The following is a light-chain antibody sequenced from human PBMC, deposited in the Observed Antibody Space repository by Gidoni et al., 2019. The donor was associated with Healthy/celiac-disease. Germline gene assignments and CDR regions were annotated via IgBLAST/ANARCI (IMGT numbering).Light chain of an antibody. J-gene: IGLJ3*02. Sequence: QSALTQPASVSGSPGQSFTISCTGNSSDVGSYNLVSWYQHHPGKAPKLMIYEVSKRPSGVSNRCSGSKSGNTASLTISGLQAEDEADYYCCSYAGSSLPVFGGGTKLTVL. V-gene: IGLV2-23*02. CDR1: SSDVGSYNL. CDR2: EVS. CDR3: CSYAGSSLPV.